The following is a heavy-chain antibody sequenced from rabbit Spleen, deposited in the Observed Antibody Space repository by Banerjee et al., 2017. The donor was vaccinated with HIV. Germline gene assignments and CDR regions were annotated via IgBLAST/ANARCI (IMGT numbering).Heavy chain of an antibody. Sequence: ESGGGLVKPGASLTLTCKASGFSFSSGYDMCWVRQAPGKGLEWIGCIYTGSGSRTVYATWAIGRFTCSKPSSTTVTLQMTRLTAADTATYFCARDTSSSFSSYGMDLWGPGTLVTVS. J-gene: IGHJ6*01. V-gene: IGHV1S40*01. CDR3: ARDTSSSFSSYGMDL. D-gene: IGHD1-1*01. CDR1: GFSFSSGYD. CDR2: IYTGSGSRT.